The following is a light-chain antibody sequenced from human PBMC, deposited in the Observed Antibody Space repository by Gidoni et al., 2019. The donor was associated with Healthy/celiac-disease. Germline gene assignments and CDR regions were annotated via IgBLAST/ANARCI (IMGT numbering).Light chain of an antibody. V-gene: IGKV3-20*01. CDR1: QSVSSSS. CDR3: QQYGSSFWT. Sequence: EIVLPQSPGTLSLSPGERATLSCRASQSVSSSSLAWYQQKPGQAPRLLIYGASSRATGIPDRFSGSGSGTDFTLTISRLDPEDFAVYYCQQYGSSFWTFGQGTKVEIK. CDR2: GAS. J-gene: IGKJ1*01.